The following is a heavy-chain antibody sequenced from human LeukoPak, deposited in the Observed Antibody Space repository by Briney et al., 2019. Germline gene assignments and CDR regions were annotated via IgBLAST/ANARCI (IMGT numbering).Heavy chain of an antibody. V-gene: IGHV4-59*01. Sequence: SETLSLTCTVSGGSISSYQWSWIRQPPGKGLEWIGNIYYSGSANYNPSLESRVIISVDTSKNQFSLKLSPVTAADTAVYYCARVGVDYSGNIIKYFFDYWGQGTLVAVSS. D-gene: IGHD4-23*01. CDR1: GGSISSYQ. CDR2: IYYSGSA. CDR3: ARVGVDYSGNIIKYFFDY. J-gene: IGHJ4*02.